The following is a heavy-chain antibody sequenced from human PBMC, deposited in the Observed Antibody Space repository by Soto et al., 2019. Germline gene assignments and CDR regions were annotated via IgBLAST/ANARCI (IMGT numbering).Heavy chain of an antibody. CDR3: ARQRWDTSGYYSGPFDS. D-gene: IGHD3-3*01. Sequence: GESLKISCNGSGYSFTSHWVGWVRQMPGKGLEWMGVIYPGDSDTRYSPSFQGQVIISADTSISTAYLQWSSLKASDTAVYYCARQRWDTSGYYSGPFDSWGLGTLVTVS. V-gene: IGHV5-51*01. CDR2: IYPGDSDT. CDR1: GYSFTSHW. J-gene: IGHJ4*02.